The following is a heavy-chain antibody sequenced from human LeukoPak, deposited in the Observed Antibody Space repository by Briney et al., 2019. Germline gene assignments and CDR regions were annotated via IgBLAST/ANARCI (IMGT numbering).Heavy chain of an antibody. CDR2: VNTDESRT. CDR1: GFTFSSYW. CDR3: ARVGGEYVVSDY. V-gene: IGHV3-74*01. D-gene: IGHD3-16*01. J-gene: IGHJ4*02. Sequence: GGSLRLSCAASGFTFSSYWMHWVRQAPGKGLVWVSRVNTDESRTNYADSVKGRFTISRDNAKNTVYLQMNSLRAEDTAVYYCARVGGEYVVSDYWGQGTLVAVSS.